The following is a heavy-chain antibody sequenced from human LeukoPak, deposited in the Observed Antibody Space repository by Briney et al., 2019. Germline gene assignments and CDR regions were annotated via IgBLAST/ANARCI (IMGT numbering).Heavy chain of an antibody. J-gene: IGHJ4*02. D-gene: IGHD2-15*01. V-gene: IGHV1-2*02. CDR2: IHPNSGGT. CDR1: GYTFTGYY. Sequence: GASVKVSCKASGYTFTGYYLHWVRQAPGQGLEWMGWIHPNSGGTNYAQKFQGRVTMTRDTSISTAYLDLSRLRSDDTAVYYCAREKLMGGGNLGYWGQGTLVTVSS. CDR3: AREKLMGGGNLGY.